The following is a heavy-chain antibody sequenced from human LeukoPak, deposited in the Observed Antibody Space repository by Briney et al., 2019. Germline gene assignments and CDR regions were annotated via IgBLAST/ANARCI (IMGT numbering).Heavy chain of an antibody. CDR1: GGSISGYY. V-gene: IGHV4-59*01. CDR3: ARYRAFDI. J-gene: IGHJ3*02. CDR2: IYSGST. Sequence: SETLSLTCTVSGGSISGYYWSWIRQPPGKALEWIGYIYSGSTDYNPSLKSRVTISMDTSKNQFSLNLRSVTAADTAVYYCARYRAFDIWGQGTMVTASS.